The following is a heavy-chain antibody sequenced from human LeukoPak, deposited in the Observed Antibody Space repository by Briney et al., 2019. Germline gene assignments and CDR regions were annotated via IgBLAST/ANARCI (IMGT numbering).Heavy chain of an antibody. CDR2: ISSSSTTI. CDR3: ARGLYNWNDVPYY. J-gene: IGHJ4*02. CDR1: GFTFSSYS. V-gene: IGHV3-48*02. D-gene: IGHD1-20*01. Sequence: PGGPLRLSSAASGFTFSSYSMNWVRQAPGKGREWVSYISSSSTTIYYADSVEGRFTISRDNAKNSLYLQMSSLRDEDTDVYYCARGLYNWNDVPYYWGQGTLVTVSS.